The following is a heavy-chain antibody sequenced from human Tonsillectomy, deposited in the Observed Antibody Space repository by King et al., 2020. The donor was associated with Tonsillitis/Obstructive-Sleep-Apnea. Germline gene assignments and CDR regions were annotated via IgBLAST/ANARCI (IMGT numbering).Heavy chain of an antibody. CDR3: ARVVRSGNTGYSCDY. Sequence: QLQESGPGLVKPSQTLSLTCTVSVGSISSGGYYWTWILQHPGRGLEWIGYIYYSGTTYYNPSLKSLATISIDTSKNQFSLKLSSVTAADTAVYYCARVVRSGNTGYSCDYWGQGALVTVSS. CDR2: IYYSGTT. D-gene: IGHD3-10*01. J-gene: IGHJ4*02. V-gene: IGHV4-31*01. CDR1: VGSISSGGYY.